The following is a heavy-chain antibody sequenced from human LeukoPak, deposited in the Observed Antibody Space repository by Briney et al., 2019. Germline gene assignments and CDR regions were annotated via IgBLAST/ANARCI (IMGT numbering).Heavy chain of an antibody. J-gene: IGHJ4*02. CDR1: GGSINRGFYY. CDR2: IYYSGTT. Sequence: PSETLSLICTVSGGSINRGFYYWGWIRQPPGKGLAWIGSIYYSGTTYYNPSLKSRVTISVDTSRNQFSLQLTSVTVADTAVYFCARHRPSSTMSGIALWGQGTLVTVSS. CDR3: ARHRPSSTMSGIAL. D-gene: IGHD2-21*01. V-gene: IGHV4-39*01.